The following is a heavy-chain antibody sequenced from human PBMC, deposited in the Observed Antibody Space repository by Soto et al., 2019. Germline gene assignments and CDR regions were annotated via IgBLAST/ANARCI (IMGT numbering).Heavy chain of an antibody. CDR2: ISRTSNYI. D-gene: IGHD3-3*01. CDR1: GFTFVSYS. J-gene: IGHJ4*02. CDR3: ASGVFGLVSPVIGGY. Sequence: GGSLRLSCAASGFTFVSYSMNWFRQAPGKGLEWVSSISRTSNYIYYTDSVKGRFTISRDNAKNSIYLQMNSLRAEDTATHYCASGVFGLVSPVIGGYWGQGTLVTVSS. V-gene: IGHV3-21*01.